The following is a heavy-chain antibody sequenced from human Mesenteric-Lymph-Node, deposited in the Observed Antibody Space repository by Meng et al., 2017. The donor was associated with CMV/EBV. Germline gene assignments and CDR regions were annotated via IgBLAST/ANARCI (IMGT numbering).Heavy chain of an antibody. V-gene: IGHV4-39*01. CDR3: ARHSALLVTNFDY. D-gene: IGHD5-18*01. CDR1: GGSISSSSYH. J-gene: IGHJ4*02. Sequence: QLQLQGSGPGLVKPSETLAPPCPFSGGSISSSSYHWGWTRQPPGKGLEWIGYIYYSGSTYYYNPSLKTRVTISVDTSKNQFSLKLGSVTAADTAVYYCARHSALLVTNFDYWGQGTLVTVSS. CDR2: IYYSGSTY.